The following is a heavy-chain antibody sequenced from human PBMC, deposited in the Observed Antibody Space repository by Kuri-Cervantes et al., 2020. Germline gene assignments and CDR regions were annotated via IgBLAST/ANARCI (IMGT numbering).Heavy chain of an antibody. D-gene: IGHD3-16*02. V-gene: IGHV1-2*02. CDR2: INPNSGGT. J-gene: IGHJ6*02. CDR3: ARAIGMGTYYYYGMDV. Sequence: ASVKVSCKASGYTFTGYYMHWVRQAPGQGLEWMGWINPNSGGTNYAQKFQGRVTMTGDTSISTAYMELSSLRSEDTAVYYCARAIGMGTYYYYGMDVWGQGTTVTVSS. CDR1: GYTFTGYY.